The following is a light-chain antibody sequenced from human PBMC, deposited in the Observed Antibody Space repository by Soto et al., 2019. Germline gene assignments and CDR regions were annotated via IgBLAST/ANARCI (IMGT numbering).Light chain of an antibody. CDR1: SSDVGSYNL. V-gene: IGLV2-23*01. CDR2: EGS. J-gene: IGLJ1*01. CDR3: CSYAGRYTYV. Sequence: QSALTQPASVSGSPGQSITISCTGTSSDVGSYNLVSWYQQHPGKAPKLMIYEGSKRPSGVSNRFSGSKSGKTASLTISGLQAEDEADFYCCSYAGRYTYVFGAGTKLTVL.